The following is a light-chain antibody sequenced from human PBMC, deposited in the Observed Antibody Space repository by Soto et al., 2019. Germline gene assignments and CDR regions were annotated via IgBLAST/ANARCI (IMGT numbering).Light chain of an antibody. V-gene: IGLV2-23*01. CDR1: SSDVGSYNL. CDR3: CSYAGSSTLV. CDR2: EDS. Sequence: QSALTQPASVSGSPGQSITISCTGTSSDVGSYNLVSWYQQNPGKAPKLMIYEDSKWPSGVSNRFSGSKSGNTASLTISGLQAEDEADYYCCSYAGSSTLVFGGGTKLTVL. J-gene: IGLJ2*01.